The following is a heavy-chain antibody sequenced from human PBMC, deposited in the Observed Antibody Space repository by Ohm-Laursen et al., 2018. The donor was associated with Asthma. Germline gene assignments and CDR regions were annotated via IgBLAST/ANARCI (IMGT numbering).Heavy chain of an antibody. Sequence: GSLRLSCAASGFTFSSYAMSWVRQAPGKGLEWVSAISGSGGSTYYADSVKGRFTISRDNSKNTLYLQMNSLRAEDTAVYYCAKVQSGGYSGYDGDYWGQGTLVTVSS. J-gene: IGHJ4*02. CDR3: AKVQSGGYSGYDGDY. D-gene: IGHD5-12*01. V-gene: IGHV3-23*01. CDR1: GFTFSSYA. CDR2: ISGSGGST.